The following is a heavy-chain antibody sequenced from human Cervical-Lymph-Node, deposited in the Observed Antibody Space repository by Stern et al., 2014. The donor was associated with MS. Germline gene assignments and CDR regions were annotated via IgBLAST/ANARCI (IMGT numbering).Heavy chain of an antibody. CDR1: GFTFNTYG. D-gene: IGHD5-24*01. Sequence: QLVQSGGGVLQPGKSLRLSCAASGFTFNTYGMHWVRQAPGKGLEWVAFIYYDGNTKYYADSVKGRFTISRDNSKNTLYLQMNSLRDDDTAVYYCARRDGYNLFDYWGQGTLVTVSS. CDR3: ARRDGYNLFDY. V-gene: IGHV3-33*01. CDR2: IYYDGNTK. J-gene: IGHJ4*02.